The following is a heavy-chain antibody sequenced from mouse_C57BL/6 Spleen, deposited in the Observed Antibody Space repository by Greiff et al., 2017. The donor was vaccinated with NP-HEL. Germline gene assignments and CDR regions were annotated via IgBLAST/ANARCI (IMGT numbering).Heavy chain of an antibody. D-gene: IGHD1-1*01. V-gene: IGHV1-55*01. CDR2: IYPGSGST. CDR3: ARSNYSYWYFDV. Sequence: QVQLKQPGAELVKPGASVKMSCKASGYTFTSYWITWVKQRPGQGLEWIGDIYPGSGSTNYNEKFKSKATLTVDTSSSTAYMQLSSLTSEDSAVYYCARSNYSYWYFDVWGTGTTVTVSS. CDR1: GYTFTSYW. J-gene: IGHJ1*03.